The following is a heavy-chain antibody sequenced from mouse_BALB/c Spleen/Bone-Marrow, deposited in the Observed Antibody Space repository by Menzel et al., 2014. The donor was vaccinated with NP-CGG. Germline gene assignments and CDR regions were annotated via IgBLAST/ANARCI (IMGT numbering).Heavy chain of an antibody. V-gene: IGHV14-3*02. D-gene: IGHD1-1*01. CDR3: GRYRYYGSSYAMDY. CDR2: IDPAIINT. J-gene: IGHJ4*01. CDR1: GFNIKDTY. Sequence: EVQLQQSGAELVQPAASVKLSCTASGFNIKDTYMYWVKQRPEQGLEWIGRIDPAIINTKYDPKFQGKATITADTSSNTAYLQLSSLTSEDTAVYYCGRYRYYGSSYAMDYWGQATSTAVSS.